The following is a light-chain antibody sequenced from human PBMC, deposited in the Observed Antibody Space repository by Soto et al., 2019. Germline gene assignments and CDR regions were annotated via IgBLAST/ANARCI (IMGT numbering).Light chain of an antibody. CDR2: DAS. CDR1: HSIDTW. V-gene: IGKV1-5*01. Sequence: DIQMTQSPSALFASLGDRVTITCRASHSIDTWLAWYQQRPGKAPNLLIYDASSLASGVPSRFSGGGSGTEFTLTISNLQPDDFGTYYCHQYKSYTPYTIGQGTKVEIK. CDR3: HQYKSYTPYT. J-gene: IGKJ2*01.